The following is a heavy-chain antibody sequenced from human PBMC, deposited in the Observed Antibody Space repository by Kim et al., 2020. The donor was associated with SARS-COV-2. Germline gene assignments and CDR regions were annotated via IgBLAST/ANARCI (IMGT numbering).Heavy chain of an antibody. V-gene: IGHV5-51*01. CDR1: GYSFTSYW. J-gene: IGHJ5*02. Sequence: GESLKISCKGSGYSFTSYWIGWVRQMPGKGLEWMGIIYPGDSDTRYSPSFQGQVTISADKSISTAYLQWSSLKASDTAMYYCARLAPERPTFGNWFDPWGQGTLVTVSS. D-gene: IGHD3-16*01. CDR3: ARLAPERPTFGNWFDP. CDR2: IYPGDSDT.